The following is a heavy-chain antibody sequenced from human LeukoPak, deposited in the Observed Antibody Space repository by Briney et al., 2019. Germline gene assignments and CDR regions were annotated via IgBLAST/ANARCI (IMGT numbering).Heavy chain of an antibody. Sequence: PEGSLRLSCAASGYTFSTYGMSWVRQAPGKGLEWVSGISESGGSLYYAASVKGRFTISRDNSKNMLYIQLNSLRADDTAVYYCARGGRSTWYYFDYWRQG. CDR3: ARGGRSTWYYFDY. D-gene: IGHD6-13*01. CDR1: GYTFSTYG. CDR2: ISESGGSL. V-gene: IGHV3-23*01. J-gene: IGHJ4*02.